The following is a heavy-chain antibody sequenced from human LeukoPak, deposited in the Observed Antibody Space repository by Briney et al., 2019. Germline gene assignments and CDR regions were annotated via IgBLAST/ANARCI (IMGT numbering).Heavy chain of an antibody. V-gene: IGHV3-48*01. CDR1: GFTFSSYS. CDR2: ISSSSSTI. D-gene: IGHD3-9*01. Sequence: GGSLRLSCAASGFTFSSYSMNWVRQAPGKGLEWVSYISSSSSTIYYADSVKGRFTISRDNAKNSLYLQMNSLRAEDTAVYYCARGGETYYDILTGYYNVPNFDYWGQGTLVTVSS. J-gene: IGHJ4*02. CDR3: ARGGETYYDILTGYYNVPNFDY.